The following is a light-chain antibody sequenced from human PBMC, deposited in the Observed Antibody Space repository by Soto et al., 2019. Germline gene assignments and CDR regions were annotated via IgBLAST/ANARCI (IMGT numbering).Light chain of an antibody. CDR3: QQLTNFRFT. J-gene: IGKJ2*01. Sequence: IQLTQSPSSLSASVGDRVTITCRASQGINKFLAWYQQRPGKAPQLLVYGASTLQSGVPSRFSGSGSGTDFTLTLSSLQPEDFRTYYCQQLTNFRFTFGQGTNLDIQ. CDR1: QGINKF. CDR2: GAS. V-gene: IGKV1-9*01.